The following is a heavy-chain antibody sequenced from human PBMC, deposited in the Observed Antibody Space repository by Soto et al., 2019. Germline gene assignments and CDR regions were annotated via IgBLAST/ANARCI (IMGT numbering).Heavy chain of an antibody. CDR3: ARESSLLDLDP. Sequence: EVQLVESGGGLVQPGGSLRLSCAASGFTFSSYEMNWVRQAPGKGLEWVSYISSSGSTIYYADSVKGRFTISRDNAKNSLYLQMNSLRAEDTAVYYCARESSLLDLDPWGQGTLVTVSS. V-gene: IGHV3-48*03. J-gene: IGHJ5*02. CDR1: GFTFSSYE. CDR2: ISSSGSTI.